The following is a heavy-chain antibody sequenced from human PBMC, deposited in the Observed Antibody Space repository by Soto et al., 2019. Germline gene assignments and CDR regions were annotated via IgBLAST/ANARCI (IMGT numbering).Heavy chain of an antibody. D-gene: IGHD2-15*01. Sequence: QVQLVQSGAEVKEPGSSVKVSCKASGGTFSSYTFTWVRQAPGQGLEWLGRIIPILGVANYAQNVQGRVNITADDSTNTANMELSRLRSENTAVYYLARDIEYESGDAFDIWGQGTMVTVSS. CDR1: GGTFSSYT. CDR3: ARDIEYESGDAFDI. CDR2: IIPILGVA. J-gene: IGHJ3*02. V-gene: IGHV1-69*08.